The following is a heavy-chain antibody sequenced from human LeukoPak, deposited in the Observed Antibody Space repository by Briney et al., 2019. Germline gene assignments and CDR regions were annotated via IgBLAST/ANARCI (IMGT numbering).Heavy chain of an antibody. CDR1: GFTFSSYA. Sequence: GGSLRLSCAASGFTFSSYAVHWVRQAPGKGLEYVSAISSNGGSTYYANSVKGRFTISRDNSKNTLYLQMGSLRAEDMAVYYCARSGSLDYWGQGTLVTVSS. D-gene: IGHD2-15*01. J-gene: IGHJ4*02. CDR3: ARSGSLDY. V-gene: IGHV3-64*01. CDR2: ISSNGGST.